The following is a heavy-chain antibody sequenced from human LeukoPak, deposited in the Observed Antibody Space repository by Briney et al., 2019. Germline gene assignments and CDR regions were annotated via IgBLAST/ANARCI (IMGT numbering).Heavy chain of an antibody. CDR1: GGSISSGGYS. Sequence: PSETLSLTCTVSGGSISSGGYSWSWIRQHPGKGLEWIGYIYYSGSTYYNPSLKSRVTISVDTSKNQFSLKLRSVTAADTAVYYGARGQRGATLAYWGQGTLVTVSS. V-gene: IGHV4-31*03. CDR3: ARGQRGATLAY. CDR2: IYYSGST. D-gene: IGHD1-26*01. J-gene: IGHJ4*02.